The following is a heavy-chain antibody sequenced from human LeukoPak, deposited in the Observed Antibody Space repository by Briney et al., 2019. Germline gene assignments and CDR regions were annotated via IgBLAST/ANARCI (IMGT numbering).Heavy chain of an antibody. CDR3: ARLGSEYYDFWSGYYPTSNWFDP. J-gene: IGHJ5*02. Sequence: PGESLKISCKGSGYSFTSYWIGWVRQMPGKGLEWMGIIYPGDSDTRYSPSFQGQATISADKSISTAYLQWSSLKASDTAMYYCARLGSEYYDFWSGYYPTSNWFDPWGQGTLVTVSS. V-gene: IGHV5-51*01. CDR1: GYSFTSYW. D-gene: IGHD3-3*01. CDR2: IYPGDSDT.